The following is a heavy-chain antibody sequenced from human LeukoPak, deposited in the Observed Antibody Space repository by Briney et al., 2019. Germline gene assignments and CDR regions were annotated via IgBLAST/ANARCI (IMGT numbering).Heavy chain of an antibody. CDR3: ARDRQATTAYDAFDI. Sequence: SETLSLTCTVSGDPISSYYWSWIRQPPGKGLEWIGYLYYSGSTKYNPSLKSRVTISVDTSKNQFSLKLSSVTAADTAVYYCARDRQATTAYDAFDIWGRGTMVTVSS. V-gene: IGHV4-59*01. J-gene: IGHJ3*02. CDR2: LYYSGST. D-gene: IGHD4-17*01. CDR1: GDPISSYY.